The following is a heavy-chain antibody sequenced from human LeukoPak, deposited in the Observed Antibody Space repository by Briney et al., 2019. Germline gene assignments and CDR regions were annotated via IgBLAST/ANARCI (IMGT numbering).Heavy chain of an antibody. J-gene: IGHJ3*02. CDR3: AKDVGDSVDAFDI. CDR2: INHSGST. Sequence: SETLSLTCAVYGGSFSGYYWSWIRQPPGKGLEWIGEINHSGSTNYNPSLKSRVTISVDTSKNQFSLKLSSVTAADTAVYYCAKDVGDSVDAFDIWGQGTMVTVSS. CDR1: GGSFSGYY. V-gene: IGHV4-34*01. D-gene: IGHD6-13*01.